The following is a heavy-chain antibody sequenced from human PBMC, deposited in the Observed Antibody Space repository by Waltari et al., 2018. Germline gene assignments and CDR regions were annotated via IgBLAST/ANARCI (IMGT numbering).Heavy chain of an antibody. CDR3: ARPMWCSSTTCSGPMDV. V-gene: IGHV4-34*01. J-gene: IGHJ6*02. CDR2: IDQSGRT. CDR1: GGSLSNYY. D-gene: IGHD2-2*01. Sequence: QVQLQQWGAGLLKPSETLSLTCAVYGGSLSNYYWSWIRQPPGKGLEWIGEIDQSGRTKENPSLKSRVIISLYTSKNQFSLRLRSVTAADTAIYFCARPMWCSSTTCSGPMDVWGQGTTATVSS.